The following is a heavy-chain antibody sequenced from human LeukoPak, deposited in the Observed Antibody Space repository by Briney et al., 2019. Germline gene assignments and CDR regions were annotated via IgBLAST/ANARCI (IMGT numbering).Heavy chain of an antibody. CDR1: GGSISSYY. CDR3: ARGAYYYPQDY. Sequence: SETLSLTCTVSGGSISSYYWSWIRQPPGKGLEWIGYIYYSGSTNYNPSLKSRVTISVDTSKNQFSLKLSSATAADTAVYYCARGAYYYPQDYWGQGTLVTVSS. D-gene: IGHD3-22*01. V-gene: IGHV4-59*01. CDR2: IYYSGST. J-gene: IGHJ4*02.